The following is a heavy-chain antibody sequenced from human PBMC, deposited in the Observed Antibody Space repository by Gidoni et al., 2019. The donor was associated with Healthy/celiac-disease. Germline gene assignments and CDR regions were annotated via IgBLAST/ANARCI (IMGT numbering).Heavy chain of an antibody. CDR3: ARLDFWSGYSY. CDR2: IHYRGST. D-gene: IGHD3-3*01. V-gene: IGHV4-39*07. J-gene: IGHJ4*02. Sequence: GKGLEWIGSIHYRGSTYYNPSLKSRVTISVDTSKNQFSLKLSSVTAADTAVYYCARLDFWSGYSYWGQGTLVTVSS.